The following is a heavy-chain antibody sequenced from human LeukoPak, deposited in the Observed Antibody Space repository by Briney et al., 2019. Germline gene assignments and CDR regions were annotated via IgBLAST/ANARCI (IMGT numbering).Heavy chain of an antibody. CDR1: GFTFSSYA. V-gene: IGHV3-23*01. Sequence: TGGSLRLSSAASGFTFSSYAMNWVRQAPGKGLEWVSISGSGGDTYYADSVKGRFTISRDNSKNTLYLQMNSLRAEDTAVYYCAKARGATYGTYYFDYWGQGTLVTVSS. CDR2: ISGSGGDT. D-gene: IGHD4/OR15-4a*01. J-gene: IGHJ4*02. CDR3: AKARGATYGTYYFDY.